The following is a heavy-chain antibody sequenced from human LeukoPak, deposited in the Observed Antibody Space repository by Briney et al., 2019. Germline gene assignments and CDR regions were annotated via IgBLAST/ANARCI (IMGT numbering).Heavy chain of an antibody. CDR2: ISWNSGSI. CDR1: GFTFDDYA. V-gene: IGHV3-9*01. J-gene: IGHJ4*02. Sequence: PGGSLRLSCAASGFTFDDYAMHWVRQAPGKGLEWVSGISWNSGSIGYADSVKGRFTISRDNAKNSLYLQMNSLRAEDTALYYCAKFHFGFESWGQGTLVTVSS. CDR3: AKFHFGFES. D-gene: IGHD3-10*01.